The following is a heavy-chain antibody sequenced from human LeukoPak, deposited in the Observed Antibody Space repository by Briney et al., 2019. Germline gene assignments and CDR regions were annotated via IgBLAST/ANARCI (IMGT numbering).Heavy chain of an antibody. CDR2: VYYSGTT. CDR1: GGSISSSGYF. D-gene: IGHD3-3*01. V-gene: IGHV4-39*01. Sequence: SETLSLTRSVSGGSISSSGYFWDWIRQPPGKGLDWIGSVYYSGTTSYNPSLKSRVTISVDTSKNQFSLRLTSVPAADTGVYYCARRRTWSGYDYWGQGTLVTVSS. CDR3: ARRRTWSGYDY. J-gene: IGHJ4*02.